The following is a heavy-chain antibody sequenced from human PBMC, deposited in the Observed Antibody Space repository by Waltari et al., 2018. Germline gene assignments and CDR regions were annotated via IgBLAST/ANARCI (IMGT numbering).Heavy chain of an antibody. J-gene: IGHJ4*02. CDR1: GYSISSGYY. D-gene: IGHD1-26*01. V-gene: IGHV4-38-2*01. CDR3: ARGVGATTSPALDY. Sequence: QVQLQESGPGLVKPSEPLSLTCAASGYSISSGYYWGWLRQPQGKGVEWMGSIYHSGSTYYNPSLKSRVTISVDTSKNQFSLKLSSVTAADTAVYYCARGVGATTSPALDYWGQGTLVTVSS. CDR2: IYHSGST.